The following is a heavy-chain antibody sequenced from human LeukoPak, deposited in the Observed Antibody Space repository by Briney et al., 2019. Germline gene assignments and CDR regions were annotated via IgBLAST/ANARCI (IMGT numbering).Heavy chain of an antibody. CDR1: GGAFSSYA. D-gene: IGHD5-12*01. CDR3: ARSDRGSNTWFDP. Sequence: EASVKVSCKASGGAFSSYAISWVRQAPGQGLEWMGGIIPIFGTANYAQKFQGRVTITPDESTSTAYMALSSLRSEDTAVYYWARSDRGSNTWFDPWGQGTLVTVSS. V-gene: IGHV1-69*13. J-gene: IGHJ5*02. CDR2: IIPIFGTA.